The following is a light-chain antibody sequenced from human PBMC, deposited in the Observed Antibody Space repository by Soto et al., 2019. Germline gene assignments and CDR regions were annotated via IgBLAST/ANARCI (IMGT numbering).Light chain of an antibody. J-gene: IGLJ1*01. Sequence: LTQPPSASGSPGQSVTISCTGTSSDVGGYDYVSWYQQHPGKAPKLMIYEVTKRPSGVPDRFSGSKSGNTASLTVSGLRAEDEADYYCSSYAGSNNFVFGTGTKVTVL. CDR3: SSYAGSNNFV. CDR2: EVT. CDR1: SSDVGGYDY. V-gene: IGLV2-8*01.